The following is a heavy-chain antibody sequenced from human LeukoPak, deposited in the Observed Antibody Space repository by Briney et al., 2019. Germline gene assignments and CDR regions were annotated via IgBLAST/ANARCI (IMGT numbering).Heavy chain of an antibody. Sequence: GGSLRLSCAASGFTFSSYCMHWVRQAPGKGLAWVSRINTDGSSTSNADSVKGRFTVSRDNAKNTLYLQLSSLRAEDTAVYYCARGGRFGELSSSLWGQGTLVTVSS. J-gene: IGHJ4*02. CDR2: INTDGSST. CDR1: GFTFSSYC. D-gene: IGHD3-10*01. CDR3: ARGGRFGELSSSL. V-gene: IGHV3-74*01.